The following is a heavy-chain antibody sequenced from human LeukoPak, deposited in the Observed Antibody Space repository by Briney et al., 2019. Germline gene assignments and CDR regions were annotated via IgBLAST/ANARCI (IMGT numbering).Heavy chain of an antibody. D-gene: IGHD5-24*01. J-gene: IGHJ4*02. CDR2: IYSGGST. Sequence: PGGSLRLSCAASGFTVSSNYMSWVRQAPGKGLERVSVIYSGGSTYYAGSVKGRFTISRDNSKNTLYLQMNSLRAEDTAVYYCAKDRDGYNPDYWGQGTLVTVSS. CDR1: GFTVSSNY. V-gene: IGHV3-53*01. CDR3: AKDRDGYNPDY.